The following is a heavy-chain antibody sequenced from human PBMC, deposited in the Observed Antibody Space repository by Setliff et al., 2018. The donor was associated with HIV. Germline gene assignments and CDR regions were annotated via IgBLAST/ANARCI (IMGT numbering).Heavy chain of an antibody. CDR2: IYPSGGNA. J-gene: IGHJ3*02. D-gene: IGHD3-22*01. Sequence: ASVKVSCKASGYTFTDYYVHWVRQAPGQGLEWMGVIYPSGGNANYAQKFQGRVTMTRDTSINTVYLEVNSLKSDDTAVYYCARCYYDSSGPTDAFDIWGQGTVVTVSS. CDR3: ARCYYDSSGPTDAFDI. V-gene: IGHV1-46*01. CDR1: GYTFTDYY.